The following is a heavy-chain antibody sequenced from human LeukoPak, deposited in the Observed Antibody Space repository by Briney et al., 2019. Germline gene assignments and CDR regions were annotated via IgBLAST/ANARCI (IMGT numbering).Heavy chain of an antibody. Sequence: GGSLRLSCAASGFTVSSNYMSWVRQAPRKGLEWVSVIYSGGSTYYADSVKGRFTISRDNAKNSLYLQMSSLRAEDTAVHYCAELGITTIGGVWGKGTTVTISS. V-gene: IGHV3-53*01. J-gene: IGHJ6*04. CDR3: AELGITTIGGV. D-gene: IGHD3-10*02. CDR1: GFTVSSNY. CDR2: IYSGGST.